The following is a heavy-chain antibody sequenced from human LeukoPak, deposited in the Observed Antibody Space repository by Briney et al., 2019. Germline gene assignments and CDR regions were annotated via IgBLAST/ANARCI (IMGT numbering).Heavy chain of an antibody. CDR1: GDSLTSGSRY. Sequence: PAQTLSLTCTVSGDSLTSGSRYWSWIRQPAGKGLEWIGHFYSSTRTTYNPSLESRVTISGDTAKNQFSLKLDSVTAADTAVYFCARCMSELDYGDYAYYYHMDVWGKGTTVTVSS. CDR2: FYSSTRT. V-gene: IGHV4-61*09. J-gene: IGHJ6*04. CDR3: ARCMSELDYGDYAYYYHMDV. D-gene: IGHD4-17*01.